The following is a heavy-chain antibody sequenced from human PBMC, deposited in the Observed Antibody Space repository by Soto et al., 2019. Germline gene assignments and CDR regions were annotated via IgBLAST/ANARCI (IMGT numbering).Heavy chain of an antibody. CDR1: GYTFTSYG. CDR2: ISAYNGNT. J-gene: IGHJ4*02. Sequence: GASVKVSCKASGYTFTSYGISWVRQAPGQGLEWMGWISAYNGNTNYAQKLQGRVTMTTDTSTSTAYMELRSLRSDDTAVYYCARGTESRSRSYYFDYWGQGTLVTVSS. CDR3: ARGTESRSRSYYFDY. D-gene: IGHD1-1*01. V-gene: IGHV1-18*01.